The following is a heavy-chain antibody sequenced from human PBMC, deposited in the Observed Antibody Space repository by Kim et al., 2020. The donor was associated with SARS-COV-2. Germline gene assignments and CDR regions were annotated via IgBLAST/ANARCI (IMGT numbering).Heavy chain of an antibody. V-gene: IGHV3-53*01. CDR2: IHIGGGT. CDR3: ASRGHTNGYWKLQD. Sequence: GGSLRLSCAASGFIVSDNYMMWVRQAPGEGLEWVSLIHIGGGTNYADSVRGRFNISRDNSKNTLYLQMNSLRAEDTAVYYCASRGHTNGYWKLQDWGQGTLVTVSS. J-gene: IGHJ4*02. D-gene: IGHD2-8*01. CDR1: GFIVSDNY.